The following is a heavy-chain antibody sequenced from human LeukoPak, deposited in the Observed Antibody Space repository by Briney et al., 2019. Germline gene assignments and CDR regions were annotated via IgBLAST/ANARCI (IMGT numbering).Heavy chain of an antibody. V-gene: IGHV4-4*07. CDR2: IYTRGST. J-gene: IGHJ3*02. CDR3: ARGRYCSADICSGGDAFDI. Sequence: PSETLSLTCTVSGGSINNYYWSWIRQPAGKGLEWIGRIYTRGSTNYNPSRKSRVTMSVDTSKNQFSLKLSSVTAADTAVYYCARGRYCSADICSGGDAFDIWGQGTMVSVSS. D-gene: IGHD2-15*01. CDR1: GGSINNYY.